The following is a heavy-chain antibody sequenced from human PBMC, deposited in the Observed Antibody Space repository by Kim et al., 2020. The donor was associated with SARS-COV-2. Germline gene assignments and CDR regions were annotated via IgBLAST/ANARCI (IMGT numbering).Heavy chain of an antibody. D-gene: IGHD2-15*01. V-gene: IGHV3-33*01. J-gene: IGHJ6*02. CDR2: IWYDGSNK. CDR3: ARGYCSGGSCPYYYYGMDV. CDR1: GFIFSSYG. Sequence: GGSLRLSCAASGFIFSSYGMPWVRQAPGKGLEWVAVIWYDGSNKDYADSVKGRFTISRDNSKNTLYLQMNSLRGEDTAVYYCARGYCSGGSCPYYYYGMDVWGQGTTVTVSS.